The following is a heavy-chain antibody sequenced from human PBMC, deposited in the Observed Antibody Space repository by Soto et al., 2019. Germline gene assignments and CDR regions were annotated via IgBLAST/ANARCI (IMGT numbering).Heavy chain of an antibody. V-gene: IGHV1-18*01. CDR1: GYSFSSYG. D-gene: IGHD3-22*01. CDR3: AGGGYYDSSGSRNYHYYGMDV. Sequence: ASVKVSCKASGYSFSSYGISWVRQAPGQGLEWLGWISPYNDDTKYAQNLQGRVSMTTDTSTRTAYMHLRSLRSDDTAVYYCAGGGYYDSSGSRNYHYYGMDVWGQGTTVTVSS. CDR2: ISPYNDDT. J-gene: IGHJ6*02.